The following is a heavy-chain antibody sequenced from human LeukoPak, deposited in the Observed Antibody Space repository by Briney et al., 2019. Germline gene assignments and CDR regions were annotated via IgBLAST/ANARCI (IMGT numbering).Heavy chain of an antibody. CDR1: GFTFTSSA. D-gene: IGHD1-26*01. J-gene: IGHJ4*02. V-gene: IGHV1-58*02. CDR3: AGESGIVGGSGLYYFDY. Sequence: SVKVSCKASGFTFTSSAMQWVRQARGQRLEWIGWIVVGSGNTNYAQKFQERVTITRDMSTSTAYMELSSLRSEDTAVYYCAGESGIVGGSGLYYFDYWGQGTLVTVSS. CDR2: IVVGSGNT.